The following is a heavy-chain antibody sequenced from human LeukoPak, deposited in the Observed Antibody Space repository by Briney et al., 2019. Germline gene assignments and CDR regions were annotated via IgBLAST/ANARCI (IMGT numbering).Heavy chain of an antibody. V-gene: IGHV4-39*07. CDR3: ASGNGDYSYSGDAFDI. J-gene: IGHJ3*02. D-gene: IGHD4-17*01. CDR2: IYYSGST. CDR1: GGSISSSSYY. Sequence: SETLSLTCTVSGGSISSSSYYWGWIRQPPGKGLEWIGSIYYSGSTYYNPSLKSRVTISVDKSKNQFSLKLSSVTAADTAVYYCASGNGDYSYSGDAFDIWGQGTMVTVSS.